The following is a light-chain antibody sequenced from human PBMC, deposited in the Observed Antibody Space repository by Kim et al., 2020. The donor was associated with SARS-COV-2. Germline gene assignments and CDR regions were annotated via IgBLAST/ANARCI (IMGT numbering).Light chain of an antibody. CDR1: SSDVGGYNY. Sequence: PGQSVTISCTGTSSDVGGYNYVSWYQQHPGKAPKLMIYEVSTRPSGVPDRFSGSKSGNTASLTVSGLQAEDEADYYCSSNAGSKVFGGGTQLTVL. V-gene: IGLV2-8*01. CDR3: SSNAGSKV. CDR2: EVS. J-gene: IGLJ2*01.